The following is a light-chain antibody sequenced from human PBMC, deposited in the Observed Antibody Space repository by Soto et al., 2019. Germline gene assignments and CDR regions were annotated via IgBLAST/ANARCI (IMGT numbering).Light chain of an antibody. Sequence: DIQMTQSPSSLSASLGDRVTITCRASQSVGNFLNWYQQKPGLPPKCLIYAASNLQSGVPSRFSGSGSGTDFTLTISNLQPEDFATYYCQQSFTTWTFGQGTKVDIK. CDR3: QQSFTTWT. CDR1: QSVGNF. V-gene: IGKV1-39*01. CDR2: AAS. J-gene: IGKJ1*01.